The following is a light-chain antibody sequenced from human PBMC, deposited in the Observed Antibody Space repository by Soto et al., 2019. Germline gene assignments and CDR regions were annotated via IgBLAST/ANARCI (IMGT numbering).Light chain of an antibody. CDR1: ACDVGGYNF. J-gene: IGLJ3*02. V-gene: IGLV2-14*03. CDR2: HVS. CDR3: SSYTRTGTGV. Sequence: QSALTQPASVSGSPGQSITISCTGTACDVGGYNFVSWYQQHPGKAPKLMIYHVSNRPSGLSNRFSGSKSGNTASLTISGLQAEDEADYYCSSYTRTGTGVFGGGTKVTVL.